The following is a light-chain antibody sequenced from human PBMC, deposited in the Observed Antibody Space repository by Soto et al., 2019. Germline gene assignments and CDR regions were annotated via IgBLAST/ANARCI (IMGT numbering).Light chain of an antibody. J-gene: IGLJ2*01. CDR2: YND. CDR1: SSNLGSGFD. Sequence: QSVLTQPPSVSGAPGQRGTISCTGSSSNLGSGFDVQWYQQLPGTAPKLLIYYNDNRPSGVPDRFSGSKSGTSATLAITGLQADDEADYYCQSYDSSLSGHVVFGGGTKLTVL. CDR3: QSYDSSLSGHVV. V-gene: IGLV1-40*01.